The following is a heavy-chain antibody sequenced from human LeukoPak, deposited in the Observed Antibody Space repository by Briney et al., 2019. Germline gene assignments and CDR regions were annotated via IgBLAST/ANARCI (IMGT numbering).Heavy chain of an antibody. J-gene: IGHJ4*02. D-gene: IGHD3-10*01. V-gene: IGHV1-46*01. Sequence: ASVNVSCKASGYTFTSYYMHWVRQAPGQGLEWMGIINPSGGSTSYAQKFQGRVTMTRDTSTSTVYMELSSLRSEDTAVYYCARALYGSGSYYKSRGIYFDYWGQGTLVTVSS. CDR1: GYTFTSYY. CDR3: ARALYGSGSYYKSRGIYFDY. CDR2: INPSGGST.